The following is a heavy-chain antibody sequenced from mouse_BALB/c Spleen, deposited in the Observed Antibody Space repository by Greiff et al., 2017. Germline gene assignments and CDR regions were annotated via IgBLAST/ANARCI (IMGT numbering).Heavy chain of an antibody. CDR3: ARGSYGSSWFAY. D-gene: IGHD1-1*01. CDR2: INPSTGYT. CDR1: GYTFTSYW. J-gene: IGHJ3*01. V-gene: IGHV1-7*01. Sequence: QVQLQQSGAELAKPGASVKMSCKASGYTFTSYWMHWVKQRPGQGLEWIGYINPSTGYTEYNQKFKDKATLTADKSSSTAYMQLSSLTSEDSAVYYCARGSYGSSWFAYWGQGTLVTVSA.